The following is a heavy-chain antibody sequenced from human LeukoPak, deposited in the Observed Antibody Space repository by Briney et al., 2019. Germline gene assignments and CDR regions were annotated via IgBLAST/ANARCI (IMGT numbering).Heavy chain of an antibody. CDR1: GGSISSGGYY. CDR2: VYYSGYT. J-gene: IGHJ4*02. V-gene: IGHV4-61*08. D-gene: IGHD1-26*01. Sequence: SETLSLTCTVSGGSISSGGYYWSWIRQPPGKGLEWIGYVYYSGYTNYNPSLKSRITISVDTSKNQFSLKLSSVTAADTAVYYCARHYSGSYSGFDYWGQGTLVTVSS. CDR3: ARHYSGSYSGFDY.